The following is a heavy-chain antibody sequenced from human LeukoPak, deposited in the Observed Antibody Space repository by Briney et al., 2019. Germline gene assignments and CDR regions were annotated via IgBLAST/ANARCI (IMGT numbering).Heavy chain of an antibody. V-gene: IGHV4-38-2*01. CDR1: GYSISSGYY. Sequence: PSETLSLTCAVSGYSISSGYYWGWLRQPPGKGLEWIGSIYHSGNTYYNPSLKSRVTISVDTSKNQFSLKLSSVTAADTAVYYCARLRTTHDAFDIWGQGTMVTVSS. J-gene: IGHJ3*02. CDR2: IYHSGNT. D-gene: IGHD1-7*01. CDR3: ARLRTTHDAFDI.